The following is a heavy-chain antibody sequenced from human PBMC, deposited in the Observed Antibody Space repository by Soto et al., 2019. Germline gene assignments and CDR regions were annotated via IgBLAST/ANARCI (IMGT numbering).Heavy chain of an antibody. CDR2: IAYDERKK. D-gene: IGHD3-22*01. J-gene: IGHJ4*02. Sequence: GGYLRLSCAASGFTFSNYAMHWVRQAPGKGLELVAVIAYDERKKYYAESVRGRFTISRDNSKNTLCLQMSNLRAEDTAVYYCARDLRQRITMIGLEIHHWGQGTLVTVSS. CDR3: ARDLRQRITMIGLEIHH. V-gene: IGHV3-30*04. CDR1: GFTFSNYA.